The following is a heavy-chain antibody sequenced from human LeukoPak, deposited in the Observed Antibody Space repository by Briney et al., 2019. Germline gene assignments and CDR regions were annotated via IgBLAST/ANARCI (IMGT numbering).Heavy chain of an antibody. CDR3: AKDHCSSTSCYYFDY. CDR2: IRYDGSNK. D-gene: IGHD2-2*01. CDR1: GFTFSSYG. V-gene: IGHV3-30*02. Sequence: GGSLRLSCAASGFTFSSYGMHWVRQAPGKGLEWVAFIRYDGSNKYYADSVKGRFTISRDNTLYLQMSSLRAEDTAVYYCAKDHCSSTSCYYFDYWGQGTLVTVS. J-gene: IGHJ4*02.